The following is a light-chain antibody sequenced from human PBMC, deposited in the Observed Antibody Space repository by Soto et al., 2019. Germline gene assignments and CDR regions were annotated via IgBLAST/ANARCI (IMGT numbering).Light chain of an antibody. CDR1: QGISNY. Sequence: DIQMTQPPSSLSASVGDRVTITCRASQGISNYLAWYQQKPGKVPKLLIYAASTLQSGVPSRFSGSGSGTDFTLHISSLLPEDVAIYYCQNYNSAPWTFGQGTKVQIK. J-gene: IGKJ1*01. V-gene: IGKV1-27*01. CDR2: AAS. CDR3: QNYNSAPWT.